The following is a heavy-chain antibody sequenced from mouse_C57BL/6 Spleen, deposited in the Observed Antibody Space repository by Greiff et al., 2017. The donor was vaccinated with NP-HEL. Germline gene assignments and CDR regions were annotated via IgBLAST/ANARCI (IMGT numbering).Heavy chain of an antibody. J-gene: IGHJ1*03. CDR3: ARGHYGNYGGYFDV. Sequence: VQLQQPGAELVKPGASVKMSCKASGYTFTSYWITWVKQRPGQGLEWIGDIYPGSGSTNYNEKFKSKATLTVDTSSSTAYMQLSSLTSEDSAVYYCARGHYGNYGGYFDVWGTGTTVTVSS. CDR2: IYPGSGST. V-gene: IGHV1-55*01. D-gene: IGHD2-1*01. CDR1: GYTFTSYW.